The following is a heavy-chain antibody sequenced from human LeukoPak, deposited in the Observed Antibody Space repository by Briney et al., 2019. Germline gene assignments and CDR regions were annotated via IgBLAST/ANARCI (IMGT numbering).Heavy chain of an antibody. CDR2: IYSGGST. D-gene: IGHD3-3*01. V-gene: IGHV3-66*02. CDR1: GFTVSSNY. J-gene: IGHJ6*03. Sequence: GGSLRLSCAAAGFTVSSNYMSWVRQAPGKGLEWVSVIYSGGSTYYADSVKGRLTISRDNSKNTLYLQMNSLRAEDTAVYYCARTQHDFWSGYSDNYYMDVWGKGTTVTVSS. CDR3: ARTQHDFWSGYSDNYYMDV.